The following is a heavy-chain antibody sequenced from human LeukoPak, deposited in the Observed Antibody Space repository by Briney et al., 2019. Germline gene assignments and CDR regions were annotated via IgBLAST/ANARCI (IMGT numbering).Heavy chain of an antibody. J-gene: IGHJ4*02. CDR2: IYPGDSDT. CDR1: GYSFTSYW. Sequence: GESLKISCKGSGYSFTSYWIGWVRQMPGKGLEWMGIIYPGDSDTRYSPSFQGQVTISADKSISTAYLQWSSLKASDTAMYYCARPIYNYGYVPYYFDYWGQGTLVTVSS. D-gene: IGHD5-18*01. CDR3: ARPIYNYGYVPYYFDY. V-gene: IGHV5-51*01.